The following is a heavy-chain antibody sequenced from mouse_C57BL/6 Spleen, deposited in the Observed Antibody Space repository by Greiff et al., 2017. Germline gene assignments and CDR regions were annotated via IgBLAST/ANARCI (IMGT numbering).Heavy chain of an antibody. V-gene: IGHV1-69*01. Sequence: QVQLQQPGAELVMPGASVKLSCKASGYTFTSYWMHWVKQRPGQGLEWIGEIDPSDSYTNYNQKFKGKSTLTVDKSSSTAYMQLSSLSSEDSAVYYCARIITTVGAMDYWGQGTSVTVSS. J-gene: IGHJ4*01. CDR2: IDPSDSYT. CDR1: GYTFTSYW. D-gene: IGHD1-1*01. CDR3: ARIITTVGAMDY.